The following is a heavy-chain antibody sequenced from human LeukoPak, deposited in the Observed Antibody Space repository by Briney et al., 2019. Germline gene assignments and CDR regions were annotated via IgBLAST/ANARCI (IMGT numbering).Heavy chain of an antibody. CDR2: IYYSGST. CDR1: GGSFSGYY. CDR3: ASPIADYDFWSGYDRSNYMDV. J-gene: IGHJ6*03. Sequence: SETLSLTCAVYGGSFSGYYWSWIRQPPGKGLEWIGSIYYSGSTYYNPSLKSRVTISVDTSKNQFSLKLSSVTAADTAVYYCASPIADYDFWSGYDRSNYMDVWGKGTTVTVSS. V-gene: IGHV4-34*01. D-gene: IGHD3-3*01.